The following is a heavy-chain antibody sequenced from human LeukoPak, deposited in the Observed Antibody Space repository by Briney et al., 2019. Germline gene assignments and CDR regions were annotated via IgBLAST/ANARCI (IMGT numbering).Heavy chain of an antibody. CDR3: ARDPVGGSTIFDC. CDR2: TYYRSKWYY. J-gene: IGHJ4*02. Sequence: SQTLSLTCAISGDSVSSDSAAWRWIRQSPSRGLEWLGSTYYRSKWYYDYALAVKSRITINPDTSKNQFSLQLNSVTPEDTAVYFCARDPVGGSTIFDCWGQGTLVTVSS. V-gene: IGHV6-1*01. D-gene: IGHD1-26*01. CDR1: GDSVSSDSAA.